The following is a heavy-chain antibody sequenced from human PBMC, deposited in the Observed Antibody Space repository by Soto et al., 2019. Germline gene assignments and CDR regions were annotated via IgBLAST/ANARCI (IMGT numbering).Heavy chain of an antibody. CDR3: ACAYRLRGVMRWFDP. CDR2: IYHSGST. CDR1: GGSISSSNW. Sequence: QVQLQESGPGLVKPSGTLSLTCAVSGGSISSSNWWSWVRQPPGKGLEWIGEIYHSGSTNYNPSPNRRVTISVDKPKEQFSLPMTSVTAADTALYDAACAYRLRGVMRWFDPWGRGTLVTVYS. V-gene: IGHV4-4*02. D-gene: IGHD3-16*01. J-gene: IGHJ5*02.